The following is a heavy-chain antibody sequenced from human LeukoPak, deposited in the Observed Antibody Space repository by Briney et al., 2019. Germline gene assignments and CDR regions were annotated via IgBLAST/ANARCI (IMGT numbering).Heavy chain of an antibody. D-gene: IGHD2-15*01. J-gene: IGHJ4*02. CDR3: ARDLCSGGSCYFDY. V-gene: IGHV3-21*01. CDR1: GFTFSSYS. Sequence: KPGGSLRLSCAASGFTFSSYSMNWVRQAPGKGLEWVSSISSSSYIYYADSVKGRFTISRDNAKNSLYLQMNSLRAEDTAVYYCARDLCSGGSCYFDYWGQGTLVTVSS. CDR2: ISSSSYI.